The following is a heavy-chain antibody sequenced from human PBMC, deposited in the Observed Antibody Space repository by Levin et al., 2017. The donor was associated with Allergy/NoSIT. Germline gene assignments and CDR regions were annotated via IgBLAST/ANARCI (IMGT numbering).Heavy chain of an antibody. CDR2: IYYSGST. CDR3: ARHLYCSSTSCFRPHLGLLDP. V-gene: IGHV4-39*01. CDR1: GGSISSSSYY. D-gene: IGHD2-2*01. J-gene: IGHJ5*02. Sequence: MTSETLSLTCTVSGGSISSSSYYWGWIRQPPGKGLEWIGSIYYSGSTYYNPSLKSRVTISVDTSKNQFSLKLSSVTAADTAVYYCARHLYCSSTSCFRPHLGLLDPWGQGTLVTVSS.